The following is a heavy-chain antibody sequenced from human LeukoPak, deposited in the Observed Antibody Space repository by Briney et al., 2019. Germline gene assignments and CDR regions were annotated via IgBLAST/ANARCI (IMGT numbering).Heavy chain of an antibody. CDR1: GFTVSSNY. CDR2: IYSGGRT. Sequence: PGGSLRLSCAASGFTVSSNYMSWVRQAPGKGLEWVSIIYSGGRTYYADSVKGRFTISRDNSKNTLYLQMNSLRTEDTAVYYCAKVHLEGASSLDQWGQGTLVTVSS. D-gene: IGHD1-26*01. J-gene: IGHJ4*02. V-gene: IGHV3-66*02. CDR3: AKVHLEGASSLDQ.